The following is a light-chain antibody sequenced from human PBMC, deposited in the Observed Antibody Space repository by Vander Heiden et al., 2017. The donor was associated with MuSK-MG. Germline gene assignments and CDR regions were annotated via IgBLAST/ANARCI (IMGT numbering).Light chain of an antibody. Sequence: DLQMTQPPSSLSASVGDRVTITCRASQSISNFLNWYQQKPGKDPNLLIYEASNLQRGVPSRCSGSGSGTGFTLTISSLQPEDSATYYCQQSSTTPLTLGGGTKVEIK. CDR3: QQSSTTPLT. CDR2: EAS. J-gene: IGKJ4*01. CDR1: QSISNF. V-gene: IGKV1-39*01.